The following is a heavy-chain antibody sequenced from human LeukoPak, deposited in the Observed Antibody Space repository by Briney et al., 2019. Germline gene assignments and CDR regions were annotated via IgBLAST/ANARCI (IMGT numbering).Heavy chain of an antibody. CDR3: GRDPKLGIRGYTYGYIDY. CDR2: INTNTGNP. CDR1: VYTFTSYA. D-gene: IGHD5-18*01. J-gene: IGHJ4*02. Sequence: ASVNVSFKTSVYTFTSYAITWVRQAPGQGLEWIGWINTNTGNPTYAQGFTGRYVFSLDTSVSTAYLQISGLKADDTAVYYCGRDPKLGIRGYTYGYIDYWGQGTLVTVSS. V-gene: IGHV7-4-1*02.